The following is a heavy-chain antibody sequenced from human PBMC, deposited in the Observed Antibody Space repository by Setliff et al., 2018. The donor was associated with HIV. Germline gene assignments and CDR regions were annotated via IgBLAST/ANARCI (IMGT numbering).Heavy chain of an antibody. Sequence: GASVKVSCKTSGYIFIRYYIFWVRQAPGQGLEWMGNINPHTGVTKYAEKFQGRVTMTRDTSINTIYMELSRLRSDDTAVYYCARDLRDGIEEWFSTLDDGMDVWGQGTTVTVS. CDR1: GYIFIRYY. J-gene: IGHJ6*02. CDR2: INPHTGVT. CDR3: ARDLRDGIEEWFSTLDDGMDV. D-gene: IGHD3-3*01. V-gene: IGHV1-2*02.